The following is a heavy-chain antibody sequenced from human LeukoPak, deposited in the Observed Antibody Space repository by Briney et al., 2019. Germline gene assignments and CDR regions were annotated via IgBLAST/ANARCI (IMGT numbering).Heavy chain of an antibody. Sequence: ASAKVSCKVSGYTLTELSMHWVRQAPGKGLEWMGGFDPEDGETIYAQKFQGRVTMTEDTSTDTAYMELSSLRSEDTAVYYCATEEMTTVTAGAFDIWGQGTMVTVSS. V-gene: IGHV1-24*01. CDR2: FDPEDGET. J-gene: IGHJ3*02. D-gene: IGHD4-17*01. CDR1: GYTLTELS. CDR3: ATEEMTTVTAGAFDI.